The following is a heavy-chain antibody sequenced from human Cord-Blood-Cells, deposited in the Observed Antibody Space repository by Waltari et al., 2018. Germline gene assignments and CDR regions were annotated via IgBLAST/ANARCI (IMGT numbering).Heavy chain of an antibody. Sequence: EVQLVESGGGLVKPGGSLRLSCAASGFTFSSYSMNWVRQAPGKGRGWVSSISSSSIYIYYADSVKGRFTISRDNAKNSLYLQMNSLRAEDTAVYYCARDSSSSWYYYYYGMDVWGQGTTVTVSS. CDR2: ISSSSIYI. CDR3: ARDSSSSWYYYYYGMDV. V-gene: IGHV3-21*01. CDR1: GFTFSSYS. D-gene: IGHD6-13*01. J-gene: IGHJ6*02.